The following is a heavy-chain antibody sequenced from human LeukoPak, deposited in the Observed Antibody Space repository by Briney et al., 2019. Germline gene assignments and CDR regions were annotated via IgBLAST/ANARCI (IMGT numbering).Heavy chain of an antibody. D-gene: IGHD1-14*01. CDR3: ARDYPGFPDDPRQADRFDY. CDR1: GFTFSTYW. V-gene: IGHV3-7*05. CDR2: IKQDGSEK. Sequence: GGSLRLSCAASGFTFSTYWMSWVRQAPGKGLEWVANIKQDGSEKFYVDSVEGRFTISRDNAKNSPYLQMNSLRADDSAVYYCARDYPGFPDDPRQADRFDYWGQGTLVTVSS. J-gene: IGHJ4*02.